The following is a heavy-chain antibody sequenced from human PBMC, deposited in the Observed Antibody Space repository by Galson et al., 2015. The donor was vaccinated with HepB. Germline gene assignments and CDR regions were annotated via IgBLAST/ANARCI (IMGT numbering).Heavy chain of an antibody. Sequence: SLRLSCAASGFRFGLYGMDWVRQVPGKGLEWVAVISYDGTQKHYGDSVKGRFIISRDNSMNTLSLEMNSLRPEDTAIYYCAKGDKLGWSTHDAFHVWGPGTMVTVSS. CDR2: ISYDGTQK. D-gene: IGHD3/OR15-3a*01. CDR3: AKGDKLGWSTHDAFHV. V-gene: IGHV3-30*18. CDR1: GFRFGLYG. J-gene: IGHJ3*01.